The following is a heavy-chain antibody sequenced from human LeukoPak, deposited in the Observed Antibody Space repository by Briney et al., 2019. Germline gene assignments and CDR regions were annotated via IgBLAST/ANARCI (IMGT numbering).Heavy chain of an antibody. J-gene: IGHJ3*02. CDR3: AKDYTLRFLEWLLDSLDAFDI. CDR2: ISGSGGST. V-gene: IGHV3-23*01. CDR1: GFSFSSYA. D-gene: IGHD3-3*01. Sequence: GGSLRLSCAASGFSFSSYAMSWVRQAPGKGLEWVSGISGSGGSTYYADSVKGRFTISRDNSKNTLYLQMNSLRAEDTAVYYCAKDYTLRFLEWLLDSLDAFDIWGQGTMVTVSS.